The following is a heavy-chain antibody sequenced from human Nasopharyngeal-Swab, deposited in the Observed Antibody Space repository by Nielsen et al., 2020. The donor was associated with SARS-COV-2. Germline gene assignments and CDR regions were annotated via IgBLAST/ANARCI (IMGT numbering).Heavy chain of an antibody. D-gene: IGHD3-10*01. CDR1: GFTFSSYW. CDR2: IKQDGSEK. CDR3: ARGLWFGESDWYFDL. J-gene: IGHJ2*01. Sequence: GGSLRLCCAASGFTFSSYWMSWVRQAPGKGLEWVANIKQDGSEKYYVDSVKGRFTISRDNAKNSLYLQMNSLRAEDTAVYYCARGLWFGESDWYFDLWGRGTLVTVSS. V-gene: IGHV3-7*04.